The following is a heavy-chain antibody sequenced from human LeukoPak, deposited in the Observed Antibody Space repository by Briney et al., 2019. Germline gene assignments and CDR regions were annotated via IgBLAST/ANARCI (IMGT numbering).Heavy chain of an antibody. V-gene: IGHV4-38-2*02. J-gene: IGHJ6*03. CDR1: GYSISSGYY. CDR2: IYRSGST. Sequence: NPSETLSLTCTVSGYSISSGYYWVWIRQTPGKGLEWIGSIYRSGSTNYNPSLKSRVTISVDTSKNQFSLKVNSVTAADTALYYCARGDCSSTICYSPMDVWGKGTTVTVSS. CDR3: ARGDCSSTICYSPMDV. D-gene: IGHD2-2*01.